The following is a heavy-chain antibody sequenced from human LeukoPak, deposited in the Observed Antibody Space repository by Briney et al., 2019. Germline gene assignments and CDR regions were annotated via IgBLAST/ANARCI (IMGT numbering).Heavy chain of an antibody. CDR1: GFTFSRYW. Sequence: PGGSLRLSCAASGFTFSRYWMSWVRQVPRKGLEWVANIKQDGGEIYYVDSVKGRFTISRDNAKSLLYLQMSSLRAGDTAVYYCARDKGDYDTSGSLFVFGGQGTLVTVSS. D-gene: IGHD3-22*01. CDR3: ARDKGDYDTSGSLFVF. CDR2: IKQDGGEI. J-gene: IGHJ4*02. V-gene: IGHV3-7*03.